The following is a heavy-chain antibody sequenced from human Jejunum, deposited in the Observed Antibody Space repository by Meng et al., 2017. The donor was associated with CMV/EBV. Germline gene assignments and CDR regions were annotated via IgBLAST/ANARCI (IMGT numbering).Heavy chain of an antibody. Sequence: RSHGSHWVRQAPGEGLEWVAFMAYDGSVKYYGDSVRGRFIISRDNSKNTVYLDMNNLRTDDTGVYFCAKVRLTYYRNSLVGSMDVWGRGTTVTVSS. CDR3: AKVRLTYYRNSLVGSMDV. CDR1: RSHG. CDR2: MAYDGSVK. D-gene: IGHD4-11*01. V-gene: IGHV3-30*02. J-gene: IGHJ6*02.